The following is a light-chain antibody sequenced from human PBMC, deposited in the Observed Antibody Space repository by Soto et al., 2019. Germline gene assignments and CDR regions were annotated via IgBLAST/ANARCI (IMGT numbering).Light chain of an antibody. CDR1: SSDVGSYNL. J-gene: IGLJ2*01. V-gene: IGLV2-23*01. CDR3: CSYAGSTSVV. CDR2: EGS. Sequence: QSALTQPASVSGSPGPAITISCAGTSSDVGSYNLVSWYQQHPGKAPKPMIYEGSKRPSGVSNRFSCSKSGNTASLTIAGRQAEDEADYYCCSYAGSTSVVFGGGTKLTVL.